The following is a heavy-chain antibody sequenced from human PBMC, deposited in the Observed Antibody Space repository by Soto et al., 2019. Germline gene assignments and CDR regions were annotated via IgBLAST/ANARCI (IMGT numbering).Heavy chain of an antibody. CDR2: ISSSSSYI. CDR3: ARDPDYGDYLDNWFDP. D-gene: IGHD4-17*01. V-gene: IGHV3-21*01. Sequence: GGSLRLSCAASGFTFSSYSMNWVRQAPGKGLEWVSSISSSSSYIYYADSVKGRFTISRDNAKNSLYLQMNSLRAEDTAVYYCARDPDYGDYLDNWFDPWGQGTLVTVSS. CDR1: GFTFSSYS. J-gene: IGHJ5*02.